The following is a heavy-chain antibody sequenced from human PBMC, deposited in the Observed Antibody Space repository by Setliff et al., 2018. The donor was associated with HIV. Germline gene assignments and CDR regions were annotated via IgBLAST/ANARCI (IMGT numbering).Heavy chain of an antibody. CDR1: GGSISSSDW. CDR2: IHHSGRT. CDR3: ARSSYCSGGSCSTFAY. Sequence: SETLSLTCAVSGGSISSSDWWTWVRQPPGRGLEWIGGIHHSGRTNYNPSLKSRVTISVDQSENQFSLRLSSVTAADTAVYYCARSSYCSGGSCSTFAYWGQGTLVTVSS. J-gene: IGHJ4*02. D-gene: IGHD2-15*01. V-gene: IGHV4-4*02.